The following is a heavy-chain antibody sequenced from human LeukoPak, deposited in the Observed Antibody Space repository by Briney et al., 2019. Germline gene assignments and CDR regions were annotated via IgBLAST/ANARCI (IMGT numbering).Heavy chain of an antibody. CDR2: INWNGGST. J-gene: IGHJ4*02. CDR3: ARVSQSYDYGDYEDY. Sequence: GRSLRLSCAASGFTFDDYGMSWVRQAPGKVLEWVSGINWNGGSTGYADSVKGRFTISRDNAKNSLYLQMNSLRAEDTALYYCARVSQSYDYGDYEDYWGQGTLVTVSS. CDR1: GFTFDDYG. D-gene: IGHD4-17*01. V-gene: IGHV3-20*04.